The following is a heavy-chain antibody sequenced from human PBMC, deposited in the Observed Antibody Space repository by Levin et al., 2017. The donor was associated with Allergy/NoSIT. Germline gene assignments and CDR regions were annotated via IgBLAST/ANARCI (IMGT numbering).Heavy chain of an antibody. Sequence: KISCKASGGTFSSYAISWVRQAPGQGLEWMGRIIPILGIANYAQKFQGRVTITADKSTSTAYMELSSLRSEDTAVYYCARGGASSLYYGMDVWGQGTTVTVSS. D-gene: IGHD3-16*01. V-gene: IGHV1-69*04. J-gene: IGHJ6*02. CDR3: ARGGASSLYYGMDV. CDR2: IIPILGIA. CDR1: GGTFSSYA.